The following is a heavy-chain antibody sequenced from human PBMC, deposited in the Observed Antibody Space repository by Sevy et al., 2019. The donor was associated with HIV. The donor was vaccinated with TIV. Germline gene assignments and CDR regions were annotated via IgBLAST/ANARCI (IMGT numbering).Heavy chain of an antibody. CDR3: ARGPVKVRGDYYYMDV. J-gene: IGHJ6*03. CDR2: ISAYNGNT. Sequence: ASLKVSCKASGYTFTSYGISWVRQAPGQGLEWMGWISAYNGNTNYAQKLQGRVTMTTDTSTSTAYMELRSLRSDDTAVYYCARGPVKVRGDYYYMDVWGKGTTVTVSS. V-gene: IGHV1-18*01. CDR1: GYTFTSYG. D-gene: IGHD3-10*01.